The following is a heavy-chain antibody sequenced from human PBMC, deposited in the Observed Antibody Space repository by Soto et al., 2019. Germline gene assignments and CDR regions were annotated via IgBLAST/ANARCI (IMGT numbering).Heavy chain of an antibody. CDR2: IIPIFGTA. V-gene: IGHV1-69*13. J-gene: IGHJ3*02. CDR1: GGTFSSYA. Sequence: SVKVSCKASGGTFSSYAISWVRQAPGQGLEWMGGIIPIFGTANYAQKFQGRVTITADESTSTAYMELSSLRSEDTAVYYCARDSDYGGDLGFVGAFDIWGQGAMVTVSS. D-gene: IGHD4-17*01. CDR3: ARDSDYGGDLGFVGAFDI.